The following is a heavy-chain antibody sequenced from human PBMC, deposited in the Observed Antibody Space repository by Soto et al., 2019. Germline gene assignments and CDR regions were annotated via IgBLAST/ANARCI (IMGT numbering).Heavy chain of an antibody. CDR2: IYYSGSS. Sequence: PSETLSLTCTVSGGSINNYYWSWIRQPPGKGLEWIGYIYYSGSSNYNPSLKSRVTISVDTSKNQFSLKLSSVTAADTAVYYCARGPEMATIRSHRDELTDYWGQGTLVTVSS. CDR3: ARGPEMATIRSHRDELTDY. D-gene: IGHD5-12*01. J-gene: IGHJ4*02. CDR1: GGSINNYY. V-gene: IGHV4-59*12.